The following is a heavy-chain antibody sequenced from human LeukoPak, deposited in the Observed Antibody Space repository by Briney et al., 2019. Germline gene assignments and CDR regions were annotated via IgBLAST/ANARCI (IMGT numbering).Heavy chain of an antibody. CDR2: IIPIFGTA. Sequence: TVKVSCKASGGTFSSYAISWVRQAPGQGLEWMGGIIPIFGTANYAQKFQGRVTITTDESTSTAYMELSSLRSEDTAVYYCARDVIVVAGTLGYWGQGTLVTVSS. V-gene: IGHV1-69*05. CDR3: ARDVIVVAGTLGY. D-gene: IGHD6-19*01. CDR1: GGTFSSYA. J-gene: IGHJ4*02.